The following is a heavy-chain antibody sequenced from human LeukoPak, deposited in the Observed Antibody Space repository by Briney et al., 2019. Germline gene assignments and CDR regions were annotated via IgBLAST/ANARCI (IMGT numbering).Heavy chain of an antibody. V-gene: IGHV3-30*04. CDR3: ARDGGIAAHGEMDV. D-gene: IGHD6-13*01. Sequence: GRSLRLSCAASGFTFSSYAMHWVRQAPGKGLEWVAVISYDGSNKYYADSVKGRFTISRDNSKNTLYLQMNSLRAEDTAVYYCARDGGIAAHGEMDVWGKGTTVTVSS. J-gene: IGHJ6*04. CDR2: ISYDGSNK. CDR1: GFTFSSYA.